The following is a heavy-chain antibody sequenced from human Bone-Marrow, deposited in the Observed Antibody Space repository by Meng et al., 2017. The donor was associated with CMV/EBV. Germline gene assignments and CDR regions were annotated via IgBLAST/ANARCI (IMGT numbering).Heavy chain of an antibody. J-gene: IGHJ4*02. V-gene: IGHV3-30*02. CDR1: GFSFSAYG. Sequence: GGSLRRSCAASGFSFSAYGMHWVRQAPGKGLEWVALIRYDGSNKYSADSVKGRFTISRDNSKNTLYLEMKSMRPEDTALYYFSKDQGGYDFDYWGQGTLVTVSS. D-gene: IGHD5-12*01. CDR2: IRYDGSNK. CDR3: SKDQGGYDFDY.